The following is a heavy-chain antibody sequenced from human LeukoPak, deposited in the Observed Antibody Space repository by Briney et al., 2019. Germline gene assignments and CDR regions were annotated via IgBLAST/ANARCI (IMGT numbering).Heavy chain of an antibody. CDR1: GFTFSSHW. CDR3: ARVRYYDILTGYYYFDY. CDR2: INSDGSST. J-gene: IGHJ4*02. V-gene: IGHV3-74*01. Sequence: GGSLRLSCAASGFTFSSHWMHWVRQAPGKGLVWVSRINSDGSSTSYADSVKGRFTISRDNAKNTLYLQMNSLRAEDTAVYYCARVRYYDILTGYYYFDYWGRGTLVSVSS. D-gene: IGHD3-9*01.